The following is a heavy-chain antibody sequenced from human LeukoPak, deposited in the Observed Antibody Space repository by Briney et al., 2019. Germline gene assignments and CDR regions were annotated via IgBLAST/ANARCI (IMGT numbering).Heavy chain of an antibody. CDR2: ITDGGRT. J-gene: IGHJ4*02. CDR3: VRRSRVAMPNAPDLISDF. V-gene: IGHV4-34*01. D-gene: IGHD6-13*01. CDR1: GDSFSGHY. Sequence: SETLSLTCAVYGDSFSGHYWSWIRQPPGKGLEWIGEITDGGRTSYSPSLKSRATISVVPSQRQFSLELGSVTAADTAIYYCVRRSRVAMPNAPDLISDFWGRGTLVTVSS.